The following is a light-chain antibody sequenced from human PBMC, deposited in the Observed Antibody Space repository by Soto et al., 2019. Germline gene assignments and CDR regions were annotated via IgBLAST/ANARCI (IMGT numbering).Light chain of an antibody. J-gene: IGLJ6*01. CDR2: EVS. CDR3: RPYTTSTDDV. Sequence: QSALTQPASVTGSRGQSLTISCAGTSIDIAPYNYVCWYQQQPGKAPKLIIYEVSYRRSGISNRFSGPKSGNTASLTISGLHTEGEADYYCRPYTTSTDDVFAKGTKVPVL. V-gene: IGLV2-14*01. CDR1: SIDIAPYNY.